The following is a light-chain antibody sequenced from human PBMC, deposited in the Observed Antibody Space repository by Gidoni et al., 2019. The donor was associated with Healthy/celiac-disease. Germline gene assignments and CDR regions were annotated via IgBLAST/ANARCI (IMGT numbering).Light chain of an antibody. CDR2: GAS. CDR3: QQYGSSSLT. V-gene: IGKV3-20*01. J-gene: IGKJ4*01. Sequence: EIVLTQSPGTLSLSPGERATLSCSASQSVSSSYLAWYQQKPGQAPRLLIYGASSRATGIPARFSGSGSGTDFTLTISRLEPEDFAVYYCQQYGSSSLTFGGGTKVEIK. CDR1: QSVSSSY.